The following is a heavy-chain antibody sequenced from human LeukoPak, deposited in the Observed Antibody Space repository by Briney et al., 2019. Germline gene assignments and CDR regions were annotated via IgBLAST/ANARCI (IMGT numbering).Heavy chain of an antibody. CDR3: ASEGYGGNSDAFDI. J-gene: IGHJ3*02. Sequence: GGSLRLSCAASGFTFSSYWMSWVRQAPGKGLECISGFSGSGGSTYYADSVKGRFTISRDNSKNTLYLQMNSLRAEDTAVYYCASEGYGGNSDAFDIWGQGTMVTVS. V-gene: IGHV3-23*01. D-gene: IGHD4-23*01. CDR1: GFTFSSYW. CDR2: FSGSGGST.